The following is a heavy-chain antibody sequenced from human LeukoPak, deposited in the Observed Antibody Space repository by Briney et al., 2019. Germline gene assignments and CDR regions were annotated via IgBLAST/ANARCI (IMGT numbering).Heavy chain of an antibody. CDR3: ARLDYYDSSGYYYRAGDY. D-gene: IGHD3-22*01. J-gene: IGHJ4*02. V-gene: IGHV3-23*01. CDR1: GFTFSSYA. CDR2: ISGSGGST. Sequence: GGSLRLSCVASGFTFSSYAMSWVRQAPGKGLEWVSGISGSGGSTDYADSVKGRFTISRDNAKNSLYLQMNSLRAEDTAVYYCARLDYYDSSGYYYRAGDYWGQGTLVTVSS.